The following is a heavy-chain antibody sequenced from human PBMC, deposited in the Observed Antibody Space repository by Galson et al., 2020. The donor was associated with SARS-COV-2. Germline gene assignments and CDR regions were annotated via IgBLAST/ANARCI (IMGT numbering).Heavy chain of an antibody. Sequence: QLGESLKISCVASGSTFRRHGMNWVRQAPGQGLEWVAFIRYDGTSKYYAASVRGRFTVSRDNSKNTLYLQMSSLRTEATAVYYCVIVEVRAATNDYWCQGTLVTVSS. CDR1: GSTFRRHG. CDR2: IRYDGTSK. D-gene: IGHD2-15*01. V-gene: IGHV3-30*02. J-gene: IGHJ4*02. CDR3: VIVEVRAATNDY.